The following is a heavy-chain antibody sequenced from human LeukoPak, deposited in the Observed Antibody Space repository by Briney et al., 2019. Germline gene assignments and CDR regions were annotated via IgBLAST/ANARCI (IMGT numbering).Heavy chain of an antibody. V-gene: IGHV1-2*04. CDR2: INPKSGGT. CDR1: GYTFTGYH. Sequence: ASVTVSCKASGYTFTGYHIHWVRQAPGQGLEWMGWINPKSGGTNYAQKFEGWVTMIRDTSMSTVYMELSRLKSDDTAVYYCARDSGWEVVLYASEIWGQGTMVTVSS. D-gene: IGHD1-26*01. J-gene: IGHJ3*02. CDR3: ARDSGWEVVLYASEI.